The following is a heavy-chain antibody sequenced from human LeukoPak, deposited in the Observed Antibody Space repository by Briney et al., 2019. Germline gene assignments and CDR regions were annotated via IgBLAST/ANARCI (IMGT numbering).Heavy chain of an antibody. D-gene: IGHD1-26*01. V-gene: IGHV4-39*01. CDR3: ARLTRGGSYYYYYYYMDV. CDR1: GGSLSSSSYY. Sequence: PSETLSLTCTVSGGSLSSSSYYWGWIRQPPGKGLEWIGGIYYSGSTYYNPSLKSRVTISVDTSKNQFSLKLSSVTAADTAVYYCARLTRGGSYYYYYYYMDVWGKGTTVTVSS. J-gene: IGHJ6*03. CDR2: IYYSGST.